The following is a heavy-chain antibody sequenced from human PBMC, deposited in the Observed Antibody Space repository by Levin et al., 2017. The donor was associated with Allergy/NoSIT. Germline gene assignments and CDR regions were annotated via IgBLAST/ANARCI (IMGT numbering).Heavy chain of an antibody. CDR2: IIPIFGTA. D-gene: IGHD2-15*01. CDR1: GGTFSSYA. J-gene: IGHJ5*02. Sequence: SVKVSCKASGGTFSSYAISWVRQAPGQGLEWMGGIIPIFGTANYAQKFQGRVTITADESTSTAYMELSSLRSEDTAVYYCANIVVVVAAYRGTAYWFDPWGQGTLVTVSS. CDR3: ANIVVVVAAYRGTAYWFDP. V-gene: IGHV1-69*13.